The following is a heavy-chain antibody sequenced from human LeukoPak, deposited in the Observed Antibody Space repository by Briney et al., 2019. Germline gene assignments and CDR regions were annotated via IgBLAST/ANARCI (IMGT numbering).Heavy chain of an antibody. CDR1: GFTFSIYA. V-gene: IGHV3-30*04. D-gene: IGHD3-3*01. Sequence: GRSLRLSCAASGFTFSIYAMHWVRQAPGKGLEWVAVISYDGSNKYYADSVKGRFTISRDNSKNTLYLQMNSLRAEDTAVYYCARGGDSNYYDFWSGYPYWGQGTLVTVSS. J-gene: IGHJ4*02. CDR2: ISYDGSNK. CDR3: ARGGDSNYYDFWSGYPY.